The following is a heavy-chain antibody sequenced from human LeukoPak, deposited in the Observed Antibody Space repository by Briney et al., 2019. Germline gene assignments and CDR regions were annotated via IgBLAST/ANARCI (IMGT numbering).Heavy chain of an antibody. CDR1: GGSISSGGYF. J-gene: IGHJ4*02. CDR3: ARVEGEDTAMFY. Sequence: SPTWTVSGGSISSGGYFWSWIRPPPRQGPGWIGYIYYSGSTYYNPSLKSRVTISVDTSKNQFSLKLSSVTAADTAVYYCARVEGEDTAMFYWGQGTLVTVSS. D-gene: IGHD5-18*01. CDR2: IYYSGST. V-gene: IGHV4-30-4*01.